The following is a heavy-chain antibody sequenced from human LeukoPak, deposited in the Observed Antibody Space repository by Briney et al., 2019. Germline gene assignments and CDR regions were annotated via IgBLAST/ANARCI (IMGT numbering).Heavy chain of an antibody. D-gene: IGHD3-10*01. CDR2: ISSSSSYI. V-gene: IGHV3-21*01. J-gene: IGHJ6*03. CDR3: ARDRDYGSGSYYNGYYMDV. Sequence: PGGSLRLSCAASGFTFSSYSMNWVRQAPGEGLEWVSSISSSSSYIYYADSVKGRFTISRDNAKNSPYLQTNSLRAEDTAVYYCARDRDYGSGSYYNGYYMDVWGKGTTVTVSS. CDR1: GFTFSSYS.